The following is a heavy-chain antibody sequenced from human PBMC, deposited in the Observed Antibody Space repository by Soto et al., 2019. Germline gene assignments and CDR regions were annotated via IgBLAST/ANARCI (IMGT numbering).Heavy chain of an antibody. J-gene: IGHJ3*02. CDR2: INPATGAA. D-gene: IGHD3-3*01. CDR3: ARGGGVGVAGSAAFDM. CDR1: GYPVTAYY. Sequence: QLHLVHSGAVVKKPGASVTVSCSASGYPVTAYYMHWVRQAPGRGLEWMGGINPATGAAKYTQTFQGRVTMTRDASTLTVFMDLGGPTSEDTAVFFCARGGGVGVAGSAAFDMWGQGTLVTVSS. V-gene: IGHV1-2*02.